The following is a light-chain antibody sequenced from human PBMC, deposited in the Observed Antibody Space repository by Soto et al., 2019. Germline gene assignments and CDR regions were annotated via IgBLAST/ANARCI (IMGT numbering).Light chain of an antibody. CDR1: SGSVSTSYY. Sequence: QTVVTQEPSFSVSPGWTVTLTCGLSSGSVSTSYYPSWYQQTPGQAPRTLIYSTNTRSSGVPDRFSGSILGNKAALTITGAPADDESDYYCVLYMGSGISVFGGGTKLTVL. CDR3: VLYMGSGISV. V-gene: IGLV8-61*01. J-gene: IGLJ2*01. CDR2: STN.